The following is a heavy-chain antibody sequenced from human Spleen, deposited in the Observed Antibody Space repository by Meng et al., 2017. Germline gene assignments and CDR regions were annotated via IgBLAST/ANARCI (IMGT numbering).Heavy chain of an antibody. CDR3: AARRGYGYGIDY. CDR1: GFIFSSYE. Sequence: SCAASGFIFSSYEMHWVRQAPGKGLEWVSFISSSGSTIDYADSVKGRFTSSRDNTKNSLCLQMTSLRAEDTAVYYCAARRGYGYGIDYWGQGTLVTVSS. D-gene: IGHD5-18*01. CDR2: ISSSGSTI. J-gene: IGHJ4*02. V-gene: IGHV3-48*03.